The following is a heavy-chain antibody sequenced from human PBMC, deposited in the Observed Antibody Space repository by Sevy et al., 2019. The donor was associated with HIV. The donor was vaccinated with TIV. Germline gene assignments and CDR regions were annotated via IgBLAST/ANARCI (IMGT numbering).Heavy chain of an antibody. CDR1: GFTFSDYY. D-gene: IGHD4-17*01. J-gene: IGHJ6*02. CDR2: ISSSGSTI. Sequence: GGSLRLSCAASGFTFSDYYMSWIRQAPGKGLEWVSYISSSGSTIYYADSVKGRFTISRDNVKNSLYLQMNSLRAEDTAVYYCARDRAYGDYFRDYYYYGMDVWGQGTTVTVSS. V-gene: IGHV3-11*01. CDR3: ARDRAYGDYFRDYYYYGMDV.